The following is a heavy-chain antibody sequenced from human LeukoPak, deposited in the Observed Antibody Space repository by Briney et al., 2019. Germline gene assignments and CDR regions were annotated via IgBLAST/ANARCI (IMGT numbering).Heavy chain of an antibody. CDR2: VSPKSGGT. J-gene: IGHJ6*02. Sequence: ASVKVSCKASGYSFSIYDINWVRQAPGQGLEWMGWVSPKSGGTRYAQKFQGRVTMTRDTSLRTAYMELSSLTSEDTAVYYCARGVTAGVDVWGQGTTVTVSS. CDR3: ARGVTAGVDV. CDR1: GYSFSIYD. V-gene: IGHV1-8*01.